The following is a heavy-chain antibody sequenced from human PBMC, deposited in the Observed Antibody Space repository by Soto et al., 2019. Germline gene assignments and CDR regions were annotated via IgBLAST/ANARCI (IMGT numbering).Heavy chain of an antibody. V-gene: IGHV4-30-2*01. CDR2: IFYSGTT. CDR1: GGSIGSGDYS. D-gene: IGHD3-3*01. CDR3: ARGSYYDIWSGHRGFDY. Sequence: SETLSLTCAVSGGSIGSGDYSWSLIRHPPGKGLEWIGYIFYSGTTYYNPSLKSRVTISVDGSKNQFSLRLSSLTAADTAVYFCARGSYYDIWSGHRGFDYWGQGPLVTVS. J-gene: IGHJ4*02.